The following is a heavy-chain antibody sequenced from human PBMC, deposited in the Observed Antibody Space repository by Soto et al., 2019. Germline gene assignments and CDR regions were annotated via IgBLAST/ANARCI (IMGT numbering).Heavy chain of an antibody. J-gene: IGHJ3*02. CDR3: ARIPYSSGWYGLAFDI. Sequence: SETLSLTCAVYGGSFSGYYWSWIRQPPGKGLEWIGEINHSGSTNYNPSLKSRVTMSVDTSKNQFSLKLSSVTAADTAVYYCARIPYSSGWYGLAFDIWGQGTMVTVSS. D-gene: IGHD6-19*01. V-gene: IGHV4-34*01. CDR1: GGSFSGYY. CDR2: INHSGST.